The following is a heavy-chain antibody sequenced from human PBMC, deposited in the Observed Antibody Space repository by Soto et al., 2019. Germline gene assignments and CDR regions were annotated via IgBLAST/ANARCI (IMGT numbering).Heavy chain of an antibody. CDR3: ARGRVSGF. J-gene: IGHJ1*01. V-gene: IGHV3-11*01. CDR1: GFNVADYY. CDR2: ISGDDTK. Sequence: QVQLVESGGGSVKPGGSLRLSCAASGFNVADYYMNWIRQAPGKGLEWVSYISGDDTKPYADYVKGRFTISRDNGKNSLYLQMNSLRAEDTAVYYCARGRVSGFWGQGTLVTVTS. D-gene: IGHD6-19*01.